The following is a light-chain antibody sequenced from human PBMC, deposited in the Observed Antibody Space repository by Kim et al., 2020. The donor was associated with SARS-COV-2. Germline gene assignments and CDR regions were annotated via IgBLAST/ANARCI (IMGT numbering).Light chain of an antibody. V-gene: IGLV3-21*04. J-gene: IGLJ3*02. CDR2: SDT. CDR1: NVGSNS. CDR3: LVWDDVSDHWV. Sequence: APGQTANFACGGENVGSNSVHWYQQKPGQAPVLVISSDTDRPSGIPERFSGSTSGNTAALTIDRVAAGDEADYYCLVWDDVSDHWVFGAGTQLTVL.